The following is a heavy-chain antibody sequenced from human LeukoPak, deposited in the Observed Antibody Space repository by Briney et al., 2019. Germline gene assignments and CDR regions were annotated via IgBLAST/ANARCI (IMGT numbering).Heavy chain of an antibody. Sequence: SETLSLTCTVSGGSISSYYWSWIRQPPGKGLEWIGYVSKSGSTTYNPALKSRVTLSVDTSKKQFSLRLNSVAAADTAVYYCATSSSGWHSFDYWGQGTLVTVSS. CDR2: VSKSGST. D-gene: IGHD6-19*01. CDR3: ATSSSGWHSFDY. J-gene: IGHJ4*02. CDR1: GGSISSYY. V-gene: IGHV4-59*01.